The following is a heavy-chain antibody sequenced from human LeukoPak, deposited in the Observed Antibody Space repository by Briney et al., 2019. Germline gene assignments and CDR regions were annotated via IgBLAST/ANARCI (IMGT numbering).Heavy chain of an antibody. J-gene: IGHJ4*02. CDR2: INHSGST. V-gene: IGHV4-34*01. CDR1: GGSFSGYY. Sequence: PSGTLSLTCAVYGGSFSGYYWSWIRQPPGKGLEWIGEINHSGSTNYNPSLKSRVTISVDTSKNQFSLKLSSVTAADTAVYYCARGRYYDSSGYYPDWGQGTLVTVSS. D-gene: IGHD3-22*01. CDR3: ARGRYYDSSGYYPD.